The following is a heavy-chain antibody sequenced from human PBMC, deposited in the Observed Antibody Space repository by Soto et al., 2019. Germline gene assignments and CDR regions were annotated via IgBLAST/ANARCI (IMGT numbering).Heavy chain of an antibody. V-gene: IGHV1-24*01. CDR2: FDGEDGQT. D-gene: IGHD2-15*01. Sequence: ASVKVSCKVSGYSFSEMSMHWVRQTPEKGLEWMGSFDGEDGQTMYAQKFQGRVTMTEDTSADTAYMELSSLRSDDTAVYYCGLPGATGHLDYCGQGPRVTVSS. CDR3: GLPGATGHLDY. CDR1: GYSFSEMS. J-gene: IGHJ4*02.